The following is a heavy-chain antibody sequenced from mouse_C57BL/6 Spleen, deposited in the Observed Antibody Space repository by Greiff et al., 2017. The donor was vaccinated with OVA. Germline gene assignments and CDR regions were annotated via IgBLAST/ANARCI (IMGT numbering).Heavy chain of an antibody. CDR3: ARWDYDGTEYFDY. D-gene: IGHD2-4*01. Sequence: VQLVESGAELARPGASVKLSCKASGYTFTSYGISWVKQRTGQGLEWIGEIYPRSGNTYYTEKFKGKATLTADKSSSTAYMELRSLTSEDSAVYFCARWDYDGTEYFDYWGQGTTLTVSS. CDR1: GYTFTSYG. V-gene: IGHV1-81*01. CDR2: IYPRSGNT. J-gene: IGHJ2*01.